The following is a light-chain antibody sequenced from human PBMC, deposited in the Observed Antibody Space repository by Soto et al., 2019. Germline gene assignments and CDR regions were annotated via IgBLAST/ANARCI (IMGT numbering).Light chain of an antibody. CDR2: GAS. V-gene: IGKV3-20*01. J-gene: IGKJ1*01. CDR3: QQYGSYTWT. Sequence: EIVLTQSPGTLSLSPGERATLSCRASHTSSYLAWYQQIPGQAPRLLIYGASTRATGIPDRFSGSGSGTDFTLTISRLEPEDFAVYYCQQYGSYTWTVGQGPKVE. CDR1: HTSSY.